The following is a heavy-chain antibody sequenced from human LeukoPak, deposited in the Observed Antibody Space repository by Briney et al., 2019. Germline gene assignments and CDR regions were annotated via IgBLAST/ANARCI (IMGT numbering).Heavy chain of an antibody. Sequence: GASVKVSCKASGYTLSTCDINWVRQATGEGHEWMGWMNPNSGNTGFAHKFQGRVTMTRDTSINTAYMELSSLRSEDTAVYYCARVLGSISHWGQGTLVTVSS. D-gene: IGHD1-1*01. CDR3: ARVLGSISH. J-gene: IGHJ4*02. V-gene: IGHV1-8*01. CDR1: GYTLSTCD. CDR2: MNPNSGNT.